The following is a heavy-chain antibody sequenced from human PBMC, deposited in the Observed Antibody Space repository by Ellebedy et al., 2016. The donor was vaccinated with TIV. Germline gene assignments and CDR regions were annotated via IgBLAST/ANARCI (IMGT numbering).Heavy chain of an antibody. CDR1: GYTFSSYY. CDR3: ATDPLDY. Sequence: ASVKVSCXASGYTFSSYYMHWVRQAPGQGLEWVGWINPKTGGTNYAQIFKGRVTLTRDTSINTAYMELDGLTSDDTALYYCATDPLDYWGQGTLVNVSS. J-gene: IGHJ4*02. V-gene: IGHV1-2*02. CDR2: INPKTGGT.